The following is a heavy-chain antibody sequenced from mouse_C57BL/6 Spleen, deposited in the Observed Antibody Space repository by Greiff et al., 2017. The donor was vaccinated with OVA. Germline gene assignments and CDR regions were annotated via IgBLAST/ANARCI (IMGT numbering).Heavy chain of an antibody. CDR3: ARWATVVADWYFDV. J-gene: IGHJ1*03. Sequence: QVQLKQPGTELVKPGASVKLSCKASGYTFTSYWMHWVKQRPGQGLEWIGNINPSNGGTNYNEKFKSKATLTVDKSSSTAYMQLSSLTSEDSAVYDCARWATVVADWYFDVWGTGTTVTVSS. D-gene: IGHD1-1*01. V-gene: IGHV1-53*01. CDR2: INPSNGGT. CDR1: GYTFTSYW.